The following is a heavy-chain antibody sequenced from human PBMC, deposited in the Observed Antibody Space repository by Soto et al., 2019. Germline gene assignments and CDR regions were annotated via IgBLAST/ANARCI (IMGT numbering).Heavy chain of an antibody. CDR1: GYTFTTYY. J-gene: IGHJ5*02. V-gene: IGHV1-46*01. D-gene: IGHD1-26*01. Sequence: QVQLLQSGAEVKRPGASVNVSCKAFGYTFTTYYMHWVRQAPGQGLEWMGMINPTSGSTTYAQNFQGRVTMTRAKSTRTVYMELNSLRSEDTAVYYCARLDIVGPSTVPWGQGTLVTVSS. CDR3: ARLDIVGPSTVP. CDR2: INPTSGST.